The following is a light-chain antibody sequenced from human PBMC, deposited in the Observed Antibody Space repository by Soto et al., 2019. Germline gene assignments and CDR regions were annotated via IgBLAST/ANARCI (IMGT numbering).Light chain of an antibody. CDR1: SSDVGNYNL. V-gene: IGLV2-23*02. J-gene: IGLJ2*01. Sequence: QSALTQPASVSGSPGQSITISCTGTSSDVGNYNLVSWYQQHPGKAPKVMIFEVSKRPSGVSNRFSGSKSGSTASLTVSGLQAEDEADYYCCSYATTNTCVFGGGTKVTVL. CDR2: EVS. CDR3: CSYATTNTCV.